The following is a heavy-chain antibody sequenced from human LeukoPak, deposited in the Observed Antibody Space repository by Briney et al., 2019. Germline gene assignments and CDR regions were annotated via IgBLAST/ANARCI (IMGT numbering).Heavy chain of an antibody. CDR2: IKQDGSEK. V-gene: IGHV3-7*01. J-gene: IGHJ4*02. D-gene: IGHD3-10*01. CDR1: GFTFSSYS. CDR3: ARDELLWFGELYPSFDY. Sequence: PGGSLRLSCAASGFTFSSYSMNWVRQAPGKGLEWVANIKQDGSEKYYVDSVKGRFTISRDNAKNSLYLQMNSLRAEDTAVYYCARDELLWFGELYPSFDYWGQGTLVTVSS.